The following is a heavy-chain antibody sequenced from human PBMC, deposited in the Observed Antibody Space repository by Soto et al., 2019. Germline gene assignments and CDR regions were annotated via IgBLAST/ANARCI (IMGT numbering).Heavy chain of an antibody. D-gene: IGHD2-21*01. CDR3: ARAPALTGGDWLSVY. CDR1: GGTFSSYA. J-gene: IGHJ4*02. Sequence: QVQLVQSGAEVKKPGSSVKVSCKASGGTFSSYAISWVRQAPGQGLEWMGGIIPIFGTANYAQKFQGRVTITAGESTRRAYMESSSLRSEDTAVYYCARAPALTGGDWLSVYWGQGTLVTVSS. CDR2: IIPIFGTA. V-gene: IGHV1-69*01.